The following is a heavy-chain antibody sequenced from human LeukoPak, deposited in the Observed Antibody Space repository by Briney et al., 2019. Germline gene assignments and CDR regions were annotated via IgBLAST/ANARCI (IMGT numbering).Heavy chain of an antibody. D-gene: IGHD2-8*01. V-gene: IGHV4-59*08. J-gene: IGHJ4*02. CDR1: GGSISSYY. Sequence: PSETLSLTCTVSGGSISSYYWIWIRHPPGKGLEWRGYIYYSGSTNYNHSLTSRITISVDTSKNQYYLKLSSVTAADTGVYYCARHANGGYVDLWFDYWGQGTLVTVSS. CDR3: ARHANGGYVDLWFDY. CDR2: IYYSGST.